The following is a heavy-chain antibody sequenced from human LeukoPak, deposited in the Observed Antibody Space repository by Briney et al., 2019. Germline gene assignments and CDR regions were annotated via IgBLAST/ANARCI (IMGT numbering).Heavy chain of an antibody. J-gene: IGHJ4*02. CDR2: INPNSGGT. CDR3: ARSDGYSHPFDY. V-gene: IGHV1-2*02. CDR1: GYTFTGYY. Sequence: ASVKVSCKASGYTFTGYYMHWVRQAPRQGLEWMGWINPNSGGTNYAQKFQGRVTMTRDTSISTAYMELSRLRSDDTAVYYCARSDGYSHPFDYWGQGTLVTVSS. D-gene: IGHD5-24*01.